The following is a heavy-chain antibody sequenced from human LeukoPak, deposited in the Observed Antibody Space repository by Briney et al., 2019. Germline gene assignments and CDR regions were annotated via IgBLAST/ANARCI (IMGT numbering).Heavy chain of an antibody. J-gene: IGHJ4*02. Sequence: GGSLRLSCAASGFIFDDYGMNWVRQAPGKGLVWVSRIDTDGSITNYADSVKGRFTISRDNAKNTVYLQMNSLRVEDTAVYYCARSFSGYRDYWGQGTLVTVSS. CDR2: IDTDGSIT. CDR1: GFIFDDYG. V-gene: IGHV3-74*01. D-gene: IGHD3-22*01. CDR3: ARSFSGYRDY.